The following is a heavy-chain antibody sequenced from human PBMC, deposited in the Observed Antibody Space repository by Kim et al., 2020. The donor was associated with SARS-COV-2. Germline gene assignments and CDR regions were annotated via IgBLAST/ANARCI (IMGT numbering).Heavy chain of an antibody. Sequence: GGSLRLSCAASGFTFSSYAMSWVRQAPGKGLEWVSAISGSGGSTYYADSVKGRFTISRDNSKNTLYLQMNSLRAEDTAVYYCAKTYYDILTGPWGAFDIWGQGTMVTVSS. CDR3: AKTYYDILTGPWGAFDI. V-gene: IGHV3-23*01. CDR2: ISGSGGST. D-gene: IGHD3-9*01. J-gene: IGHJ3*02. CDR1: GFTFSSYA.